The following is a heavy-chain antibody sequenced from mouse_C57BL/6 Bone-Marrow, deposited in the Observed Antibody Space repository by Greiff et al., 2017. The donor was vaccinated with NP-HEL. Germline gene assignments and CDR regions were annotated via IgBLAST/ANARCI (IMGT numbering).Heavy chain of an antibody. CDR1: GFTFSDYG. CDR3: ARWLPRGYAMDY. CDR2: ISNLAYSI. V-gene: IGHV5-15*01. D-gene: IGHD2-2*01. J-gene: IGHJ4*01. Sequence: EVKLMESGGGLVQPGGSLKLSCAASGFTFSDYGMAWVRQAPRKGPEWVAFISNLAYSIYYADTVTGRFTISREHAKNTLYLEMSSLRSEDTAMYYFARWLPRGYAMDYWGQGTSVTVSS.